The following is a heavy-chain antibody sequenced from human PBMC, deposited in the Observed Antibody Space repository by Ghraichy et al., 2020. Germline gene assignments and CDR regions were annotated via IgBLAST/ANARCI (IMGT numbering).Heavy chain of an antibody. CDR1: GGSINRSSDY. J-gene: IGHJ2*01. CDR3: ARLREAAAGLYWFFDL. CDR2: LSYSGTT. D-gene: IGHD6-13*01. Sequence: SQTLSLTCTVSGGSINRSSDYCAWIRQPPGKGLEWIGSLSYSGTTYYNPSLKRRLTISVDTSKNQFSLRLNSVTAADTAVYYCARLREAAAGLYWFFDLWGRGTLVTVSS. V-gene: IGHV4-39*01.